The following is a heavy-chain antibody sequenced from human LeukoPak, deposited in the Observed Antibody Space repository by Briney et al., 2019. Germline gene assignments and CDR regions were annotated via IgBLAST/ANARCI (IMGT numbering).Heavy chain of an antibody. D-gene: IGHD2-15*01. Sequence: PGGSLRLSCAASGFTFSSYWMSWVRQAPGKGLEWVANIKQDGSEKYYVDSVKGRFTISRDNAKNSLYLQMNSLRAEDTAVYYCAGRYCSGGSCYPYGMDVWSQGTTVTVSS. CDR3: AGRYCSGGSCYPYGMDV. J-gene: IGHJ6*02. CDR1: GFTFSSYW. V-gene: IGHV3-7*01. CDR2: IKQDGSEK.